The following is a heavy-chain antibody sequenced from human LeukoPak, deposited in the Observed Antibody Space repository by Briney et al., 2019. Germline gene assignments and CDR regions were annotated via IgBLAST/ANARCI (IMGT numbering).Heavy chain of an antibody. CDR1: GFTFSSYE. J-gene: IGHJ4*02. CDR3: ARGEVRGRYFDWLSGAAFY. CDR2: ISSSGSTI. Sequence: GGSLILSCAASGFTFSSYEMNWVRQAPGKGLEWVSYISSSGSTIYYADSVKGRFTISRDNAKSSLYLQMNSLRAEDTAIYYCARGEVRGRYFDWLSGAAFYWGQGTLVTVSS. V-gene: IGHV3-48*03. D-gene: IGHD3-9*01.